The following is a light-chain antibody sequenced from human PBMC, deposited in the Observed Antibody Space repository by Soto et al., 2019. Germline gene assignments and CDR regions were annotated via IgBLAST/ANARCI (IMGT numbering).Light chain of an antibody. CDR3: QQYGSSPQT. J-gene: IGKJ1*01. CDR2: GAS. Sequence: EIVLTQSPGTLSLSPGERATLSCRASQSVSSSYLAWYQQKPGQAPRLLIYGASSRATGIPDRFSGSGSGTDFTLTLRRLEPEDFAVYYCQQYGSSPQTFGQGTKVEIK. V-gene: IGKV3-20*01. CDR1: QSVSSSY.